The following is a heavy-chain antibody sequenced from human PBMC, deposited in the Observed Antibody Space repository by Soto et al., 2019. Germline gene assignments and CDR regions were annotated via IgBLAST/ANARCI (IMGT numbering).Heavy chain of an antibody. D-gene: IGHD2-2*01. CDR2: IYYSGST. J-gene: IGHJ3*02. CDR3: ARDLWRYQLLFAFDI. Sequence: SETLSLTCTVSGGSISSYYWSWIRQPPGKGLEWIGYIYYSGSTNYNPSLKSRVTISVDTSKNQFSLKLSSVTAADTAVYYCARDLWRYQLLFAFDIWGQGTMVTVSS. CDR1: GGSISSYY. V-gene: IGHV4-59*01.